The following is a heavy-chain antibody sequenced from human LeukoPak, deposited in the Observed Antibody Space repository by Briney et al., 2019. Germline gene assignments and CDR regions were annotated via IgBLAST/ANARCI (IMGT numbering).Heavy chain of an antibody. CDR3: AKGVASSGTGYYFDY. J-gene: IGHJ4*02. D-gene: IGHD6-13*01. V-gene: IGHV3-23*01. CDR2: IGATGGGST. CDR1: GFTFTSYA. Sequence: PGGSMRLSCAVSGFTFTSYAMSWVRQAPGKGLEWVSAIGATGGGSTFYADSVKGRFTISRDNSKNALYLQMSSPRAEDTAFYYCAKGVASSGTGYYFDYWGQGTLVTVSS.